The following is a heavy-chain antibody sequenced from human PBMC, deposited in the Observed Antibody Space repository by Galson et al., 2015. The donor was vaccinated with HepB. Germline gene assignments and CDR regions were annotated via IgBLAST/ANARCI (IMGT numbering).Heavy chain of an antibody. D-gene: IGHD2-21*01. CDR3: AREPRAGAYDFDY. CDR2: IKEDGRVK. Sequence: SLRLSCAASGFTFSSYWMTWVRQAPGKGLEWVANIKEDGRVKYHMDSVQGRFTNSRDTAKNSLYLQMNSLRAEAPAVYYCAREPRAGAYDFDYWGQGTLVTVSS. V-gene: IGHV3-7*03. J-gene: IGHJ4*02. CDR1: GFTFSSYW.